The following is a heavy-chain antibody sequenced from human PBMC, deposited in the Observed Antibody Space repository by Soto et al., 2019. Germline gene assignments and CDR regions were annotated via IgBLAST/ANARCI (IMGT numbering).Heavy chain of an antibody. CDR3: ARLTPPCSSSWYPAWYFDL. J-gene: IGHJ2*01. CDR1: GGSISSYY. CDR2: IYYSGST. V-gene: IGHV4-59*08. Sequence: QVQLQESGPGLVKPSETLSLTCTVSGGSISSYYWSWIRQPPGKGLEWIGYIYYSGSTNYNPSLKSRVTISVDTCKTQSSLKLTSVTAADTVVYYCARLTPPCSSSWYPAWYFDLWGRGTLVTVSS. D-gene: IGHD6-13*01.